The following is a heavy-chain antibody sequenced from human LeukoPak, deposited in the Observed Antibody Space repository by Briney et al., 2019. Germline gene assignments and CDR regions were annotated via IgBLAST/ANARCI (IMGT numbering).Heavy chain of an antibody. Sequence: GGSLRLFCAASGFTFSDYNLSWIRQAPGKGLEWVSYIRSGGTDIFYADSVKGRFTISRDNAKNSLYLQMNSLGAEDTAVYYCARRIAEAGSHAFDIWGQGTMVTVSS. J-gene: IGHJ3*02. CDR2: IRSGGTDI. CDR1: GFTFSDYN. V-gene: IGHV3-11*01. D-gene: IGHD6-13*01. CDR3: ARRIAEAGSHAFDI.